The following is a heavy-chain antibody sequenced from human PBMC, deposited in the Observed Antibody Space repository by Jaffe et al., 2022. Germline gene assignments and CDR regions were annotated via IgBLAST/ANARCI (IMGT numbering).Heavy chain of an antibody. Sequence: EVQLVESGGGLVQPGGSLRLSCAASGFTFSSYWMHWVRQAPGKGLVWVSRINSDGSSTSYADSVKGRFTISRDNAKNTLYLQMNSLRAEDTAVYYCARNSAYYYDIRAFDIWGQGTMVTVSS. CDR2: INSDGSST. D-gene: IGHD3-22*01. CDR1: GFTFSSYW. J-gene: IGHJ3*02. CDR3: ARNSAYYYDIRAFDI. V-gene: IGHV3-74*01.